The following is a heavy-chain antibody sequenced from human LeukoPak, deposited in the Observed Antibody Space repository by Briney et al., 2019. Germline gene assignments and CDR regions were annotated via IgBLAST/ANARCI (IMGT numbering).Heavy chain of an antibody. J-gene: IGHJ5*02. CDR1: GFTFSNAW. D-gene: IGHD6-25*01. Sequence: PGGSLRLSCAASGFTFSNAWMNWVRQAPGKGLEWVGRIKSKTDGGTTDYAAPVKGRLTISRDDSKNTLYLQMNSLKTEDTAVYYCTTVPSSWVAALHRIDPWGQGTLVTVSS. V-gene: IGHV3-15*01. CDR2: IKSKTDGGTT. CDR3: TTVPSSWVAALHRIDP.